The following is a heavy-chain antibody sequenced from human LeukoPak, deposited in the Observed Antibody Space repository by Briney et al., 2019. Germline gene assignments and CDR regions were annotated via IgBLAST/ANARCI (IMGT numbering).Heavy chain of an antibody. J-gene: IGHJ5*01. D-gene: IGHD3-10*01. Sequence: GESLKISCKGSGYSFTSYWISWVRQMPGKGLEWMGRIDPSDSYTNYSPSFQGHVTISADKSISTAYLQWSSLEASDTAMYYCAKTPPLLWFGELIFPPNLFDPWGQGTLVTVSS. CDR3: AKTPPLLWFGELIFPPNLFDP. CDR1: GYSFTSYW. CDR2: IDPSDSYT. V-gene: IGHV5-10-1*01.